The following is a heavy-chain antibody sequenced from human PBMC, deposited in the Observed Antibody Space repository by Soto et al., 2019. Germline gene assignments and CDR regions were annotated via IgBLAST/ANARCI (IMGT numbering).Heavy chain of an antibody. CDR3: ARRVYDTRLNFMYFDF. Sequence: QVKLQESGPGLATPSGTLSLTCAVSGVSISSGNWWTLVRQSPQRGLEYIGEIFHDGTANYYPSFERRVVISVDTSKNQFSLKLTSVTAADTAIYFCARRVYDTRLNFMYFDFWGQGTLVTVSS. J-gene: IGHJ4*02. D-gene: IGHD3-22*01. CDR2: IFHDGTA. V-gene: IGHV4-4*02. CDR1: GVSISSGNW.